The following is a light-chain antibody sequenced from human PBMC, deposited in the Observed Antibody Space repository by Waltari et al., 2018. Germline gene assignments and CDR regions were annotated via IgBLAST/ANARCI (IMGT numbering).Light chain of an antibody. CDR2: DVS. CDR3: CSYAGSYTWV. V-gene: IGLV2-11*01. Sequence: QSALTQPRSVSGAPGQSVTISCTGTSSDVGXYNYVSWYQQHPGKAPKLMIYDVSKRPSGVPDRFAGSKSGNTASLTISGLQAEDEADYYCCSYAGSYTWVFGGGTKLTVL. J-gene: IGLJ3*02. CDR1: SSDVGXYNY.